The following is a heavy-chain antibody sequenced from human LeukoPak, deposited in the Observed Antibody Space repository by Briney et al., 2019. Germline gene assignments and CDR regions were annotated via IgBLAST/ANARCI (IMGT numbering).Heavy chain of an antibody. Sequence: PGGSLRLSCAASGFTFSSYGMHWVRQAPGKGLEWVAFIRYDGSNKYYADSVKGRFTISRDNSKNTLYLQMNSLRAEDTAVYYCAKDIVVVVAAPDYWGQGTLVTVSS. CDR2: IRYDGSNK. V-gene: IGHV3-30*02. CDR3: AKDIVVVVAAPDY. CDR1: GFTFSSYG. D-gene: IGHD2-15*01. J-gene: IGHJ4*02.